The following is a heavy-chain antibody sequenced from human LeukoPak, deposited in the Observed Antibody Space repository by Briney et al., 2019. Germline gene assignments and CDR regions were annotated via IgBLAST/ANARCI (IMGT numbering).Heavy chain of an antibody. CDR1: GGSISSSNW. CDR3: ARAPWDSSGYGAFDY. Sequence: SGTLSLTCAVSGGSISSSNWWSWVRQPPGKGLEWIGEIYHSGSTNYNPSLKSRVTISVDKSKNQFSLKLSSVPAADTAVYYCARAPWDSSGYGAFDYWGQGTLVTVSS. D-gene: IGHD3-22*01. V-gene: IGHV4-4*02. J-gene: IGHJ4*02. CDR2: IYHSGST.